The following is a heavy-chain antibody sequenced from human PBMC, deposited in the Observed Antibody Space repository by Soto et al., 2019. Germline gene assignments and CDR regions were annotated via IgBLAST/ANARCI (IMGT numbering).Heavy chain of an antibody. CDR2: IYYSGNT. Sequence: SETLSLTCAVYGGSFSGYYWSWIRQHPGKGLEWIGYIYYSGNTYYNPSLKSRVTILVDTSKNQFSLKLSSVTAADTAVYYCARHLSGYCSSTSCYGDGYYYYVMAVSGQGTSVIGSS. CDR1: GGSFSGYY. CDR3: ARHLSGYCSSTSCYGDGYYYYVMAV. J-gene: IGHJ6*01. D-gene: IGHD2-2*01. V-gene: IGHV4-31*11.